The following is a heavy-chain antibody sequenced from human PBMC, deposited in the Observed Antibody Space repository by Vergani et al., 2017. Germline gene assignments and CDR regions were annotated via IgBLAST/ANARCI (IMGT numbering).Heavy chain of an antibody. J-gene: IGHJ5*02. V-gene: IGHV3-30-3*01. D-gene: IGHD3-10*01. CDR3: ARDKGYYGSGSRNWFDP. CDR1: GFTFSSYA. CDR2: ISYDGSNK. Sequence: QVQLVESGGGVVQPGRSLRLSCAASGFTFSSYAMHRVRQAPGKGLEWVAVISYDGSNKYYADSVKGRFTISRDNSKNTLYLQMNSLRAEDTAVYYCARDKGYYGSGSRNWFDPWGQGTLVTVSS.